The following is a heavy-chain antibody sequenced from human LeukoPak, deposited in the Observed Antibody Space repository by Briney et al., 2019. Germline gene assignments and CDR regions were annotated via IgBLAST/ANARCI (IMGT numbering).Heavy chain of an antibody. CDR2: IIPIFGTA. Sequence: ASVKVSCKASGYTFTSYGISWVRQAPGQGLEWMGGIIPIFGTANYAQKFQGRVTITADESTSTAYMELSSLRSEDTAVYYCASGRLNYGSGLDYWGQGTLVTVSS. V-gene: IGHV1-69*13. CDR3: ASGRLNYGSGLDY. CDR1: GYTFTSYG. J-gene: IGHJ4*02. D-gene: IGHD3-10*01.